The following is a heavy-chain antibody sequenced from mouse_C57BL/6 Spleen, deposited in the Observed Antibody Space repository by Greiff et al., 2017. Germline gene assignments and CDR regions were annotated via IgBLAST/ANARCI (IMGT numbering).Heavy chain of an antibody. V-gene: IGHV1-80*01. CDR3: ARYYYGSSYVWYFDV. J-gene: IGHJ1*03. CDR2: IYPGDGDT. CDR1: GYAFSSYW. Sequence: QVQLQQSGAELVKPGASVKISCKASGYAFSSYWMNWVKQRPGEGLEWIGQIYPGDGDTNYNGKFKGKATLTADKSSSTAYMQLSSLTSEDSAVYFCARYYYGSSYVWYFDVWGTGTTVTVSS. D-gene: IGHD1-1*01.